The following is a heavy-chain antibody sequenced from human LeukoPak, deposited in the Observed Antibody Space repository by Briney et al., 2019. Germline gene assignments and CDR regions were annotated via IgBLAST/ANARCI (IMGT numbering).Heavy chain of an antibody. CDR3: AKQGGYSYGYGNDY. CDR1: GFTFSSYA. CDR2: ISGSGGST. V-gene: IGHV3-23*01. J-gene: IGHJ4*02. Sequence: PGGSLRLSCAASGFTFSSYAMSWVRQAPGKGLEWVSAISGSGGSTYYADSVKGRFTISRDNSKNTLYLQMNSLRAEDTAVYYCAKQGGYSYGYGNDYWGQGTLVTVSS. D-gene: IGHD5-18*01.